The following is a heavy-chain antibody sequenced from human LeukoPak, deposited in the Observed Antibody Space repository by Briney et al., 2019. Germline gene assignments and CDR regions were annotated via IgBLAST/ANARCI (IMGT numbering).Heavy chain of an antibody. J-gene: IGHJ4*02. CDR1: GFTFSSYA. V-gene: IGHV3-23*01. Sequence: GGSLRLSCAVSGFTFSSYAMSWVRQAPGKGLEWVSGISGSAKSTYYADSVKGRFTTSRDNSKNTMYLQMKSLRAEDTAEYFCAKDGYYYDSSGYYDGGYFDYWGQGTLVTVSS. CDR3: AKDGYYYDSSGYYDGGYFDY. CDR2: ISGSAKST. D-gene: IGHD3-22*01.